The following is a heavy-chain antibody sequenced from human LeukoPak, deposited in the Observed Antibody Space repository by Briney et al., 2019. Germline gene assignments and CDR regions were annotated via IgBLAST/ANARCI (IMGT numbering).Heavy chain of an antibody. J-gene: IGHJ4*02. CDR3: AREGPRGNSQFDY. D-gene: IGHD2/OR15-2a*01. V-gene: IGHV3-33*08. CDR1: GFTFTSYS. Sequence: GGSLRLSCAASGFTFTSYSMNWVRQAPGKGLEWVALIWYDGSNKYYTDSVKGRLTISRDNSKDTLFLQMNSLRAEDTAVYYCAREGPRGNSQFDYWGQGTLVTVSS. CDR2: IWYDGSNK.